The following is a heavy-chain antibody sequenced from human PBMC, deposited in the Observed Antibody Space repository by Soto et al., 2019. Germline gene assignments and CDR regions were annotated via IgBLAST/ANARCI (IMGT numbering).Heavy chain of an antibody. J-gene: IGHJ4*02. V-gene: IGHV3-23*01. D-gene: IGHD3-9*01. CDR1: GFTFNNFA. CDR3: AKVRQRFLDILTGATNFDS. Sequence: EVHLLGSGGDLVKPGWSLRLSCEVSGFTFNNFAMSWVRQSPVKGLEWVSTISSDGDLRHYAESVKGRFTISRDNSKSSLFLQMNSLRAEDTALYFCAKVRQRFLDILTGATNFDSWGQGTLVTVSS. CDR2: ISSDGDLR.